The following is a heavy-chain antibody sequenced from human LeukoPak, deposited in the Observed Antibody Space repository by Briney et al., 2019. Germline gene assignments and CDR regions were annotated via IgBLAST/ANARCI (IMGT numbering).Heavy chain of an antibody. D-gene: IGHD3-16*01. CDR2: IYYSGST. Sequence: PSETLSLTCTVSGGSISSSSYYWGWIRQPPGKGLVWIGSIYYSGSTYYKPSLKSRVTISVDTSKNEFSLKLSSVTAADTAVYYCASWGYFQHWGQGTLVTVSS. CDR3: ASWGYFQH. J-gene: IGHJ1*01. CDR1: GGSISSSSYY. V-gene: IGHV4-39*01.